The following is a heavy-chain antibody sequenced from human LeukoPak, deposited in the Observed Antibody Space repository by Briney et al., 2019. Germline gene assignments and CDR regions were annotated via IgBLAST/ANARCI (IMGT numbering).Heavy chain of an antibody. V-gene: IGHV3-23*01. Sequence: GGSLRLSCAASGFSFSSYGMSWVRQAPEKGLEWVSTISGSGYSTDYADSVKGRFTSSRDNAKNSLYLQMNSLRAEDTAVYYCARDDVQWLPIDYWGQGTLVTVSS. CDR1: GFSFSSYG. J-gene: IGHJ4*02. CDR3: ARDDVQWLPIDY. CDR2: ISGSGYST. D-gene: IGHD6-19*01.